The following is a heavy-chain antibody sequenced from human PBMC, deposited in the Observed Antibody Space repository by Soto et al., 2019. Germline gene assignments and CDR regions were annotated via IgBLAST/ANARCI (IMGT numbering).Heavy chain of an antibody. V-gene: IGHV4-34*01. J-gene: IGHJ5*02. CDR1: GGSFSGFY. D-gene: IGHD5-12*01. Sequence: TSETLSLTCAVYGGSFSGFYWSWIRQPPGKGLEWIGEINHSGSTNYNPSLKSRVTISVDTSKNQFSLKLSSVTAADTAVYYCARDRGLEWLRFWWFDPWGQGTLVTVSS. CDR2: INHSGST. CDR3: ARDRGLEWLRFWWFDP.